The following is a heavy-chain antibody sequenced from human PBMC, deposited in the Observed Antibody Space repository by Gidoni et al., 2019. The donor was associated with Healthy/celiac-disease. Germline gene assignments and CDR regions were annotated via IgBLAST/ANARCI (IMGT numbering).Heavy chain of an antibody. V-gene: IGHV3-48*02. Sequence: EVRLVESGGGWVQPGGSRRLSCAASGFSFSSYSMNWVRQAPGKGLELVSYISSSISTIYYADSVKGRFTISRDHAKNSLYLQMNCLRDEDTAVYYCANACTVDYWGQGTLVTVSS. CDR3: ANACTVDY. CDR2: ISSSISTI. J-gene: IGHJ4*02. CDR1: GFSFSSYS. D-gene: IGHD2-8*02.